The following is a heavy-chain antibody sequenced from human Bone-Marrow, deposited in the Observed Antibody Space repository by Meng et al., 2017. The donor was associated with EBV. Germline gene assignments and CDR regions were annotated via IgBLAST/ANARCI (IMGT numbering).Heavy chain of an antibody. CDR1: GFTFNSNY. J-gene: IGHJ4*02. V-gene: IGHV3-53*01. CDR3: ARDRHPRAFDY. Sequence: EVQLVESGGGLSQPGGSLRLSCAASGFTFNSNYMSWVRQAPGKGLEWVSVIYSGGNTYYADSVKGRFTISRDNSKNTLYLQMNSLRVEDTAVYYCARDRHPRAFDYWGQGTLVTVSS. CDR2: IYSGGNT.